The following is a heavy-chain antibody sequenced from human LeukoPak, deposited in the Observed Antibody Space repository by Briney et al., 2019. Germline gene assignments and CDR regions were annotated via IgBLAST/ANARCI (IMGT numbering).Heavy chain of an antibody. CDR1: GGTFSSYA. V-gene: IGHV1-69*06. CDR2: IIPIFGTA. Sequence: ASVKVSCKASGGTFSSYAISWVRQAPGQGLEWMGGIIPIFGTANYAQKFQGRVTTTADTSTSTAYMELRSLRSDDTAVYYCARDYRYYYDSSGPGEFDYWGQGTLVTVSS. J-gene: IGHJ4*02. CDR3: ARDYRYYYDSSGPGEFDY. D-gene: IGHD3-22*01.